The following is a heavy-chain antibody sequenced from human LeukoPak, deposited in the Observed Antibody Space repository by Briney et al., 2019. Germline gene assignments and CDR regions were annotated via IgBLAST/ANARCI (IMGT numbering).Heavy chain of an antibody. Sequence: SETLSLTCAVSGGSIGIGGYSWSWILQPPGKGLEWIGSLYSNGSTSKNSSLRSRLPKSLDPSKNKFSLKLSSVTAADTAVYYCARLQQRFYDYVWGSYRYPYYYYYYMDVWGKGTTVTVSS. D-gene: IGHD3-16*02. CDR1: GGSIGIGGYS. CDR2: LYSNGST. V-gene: IGHV4-30-4*07. CDR3: ARLQQRFYDYVWGSYRYPYYYYYYMDV. J-gene: IGHJ6*03.